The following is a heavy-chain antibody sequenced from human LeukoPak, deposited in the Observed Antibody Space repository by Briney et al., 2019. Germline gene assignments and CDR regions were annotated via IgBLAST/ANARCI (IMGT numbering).Heavy chain of an antibody. V-gene: IGHV3-7*03. J-gene: IGHJ4*02. Sequence: GGSLRLSCVGSGFTFSTYWMNWVRQAPGKGLEWVANIKPDGSEGYYVDSVKGRFTLSRDNAQNSLYLQMNSLRDDDTAVYYCARAKRPMVLDHWGQGTLVTVSS. CDR1: GFTFSTYW. D-gene: IGHD3-10*01. CDR2: IKPDGSEG. CDR3: ARAKRPMVLDH.